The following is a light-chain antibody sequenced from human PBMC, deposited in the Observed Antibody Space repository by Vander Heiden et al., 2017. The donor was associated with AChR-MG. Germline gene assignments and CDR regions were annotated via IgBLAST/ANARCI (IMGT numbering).Light chain of an antibody. CDR1: KLGDKY. CDR2: QDA. J-gene: IGLJ2*01. CDR3: QAWDSDTAV. V-gene: IGLV3-1*01. Sequence: SSELTQPPSVSVSPGQTASITCTGDKLGDKYACWYQQKAGQSPVLVIYQDAKRPSGIPERFSGSNSGNTATLTISGTQATDEADYYCQAWDSDTAVFGGGTKLTFL.